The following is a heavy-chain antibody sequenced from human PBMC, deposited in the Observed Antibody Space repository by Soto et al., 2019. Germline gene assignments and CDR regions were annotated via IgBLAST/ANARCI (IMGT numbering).Heavy chain of an antibody. CDR2: IDYSGST. Sequence: QVQLQESGPGLVKPSQTLSLTCTVSGGSISSGGYYWSWIRQHPGKGLEWIGYIDYSGSTGYDTSLKSRVTISVDTSKNQFSLKLSSVTAADTAVYYCARELRFGEDYYGMDVWGQGTTVTVSS. CDR1: GGSISSGGYY. CDR3: ARELRFGEDYYGMDV. D-gene: IGHD3-10*01. J-gene: IGHJ6*02. V-gene: IGHV4-31*03.